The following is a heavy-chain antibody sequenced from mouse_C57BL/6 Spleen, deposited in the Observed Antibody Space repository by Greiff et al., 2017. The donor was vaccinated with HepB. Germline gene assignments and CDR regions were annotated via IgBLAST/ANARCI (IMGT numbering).Heavy chain of an antibody. CDR3: ARVPHYYGSSYFDY. D-gene: IGHD1-1*01. V-gene: IGHV1-76*01. CDR2: IYPGSGNT. Sequence: QVQLQQSGAELVRPGASVKLSCKASGYTFTDYYINWVKQRPGQGLEWIARIYPGSGNTYYNEKFKGKATLTAEKSSSTAYMQLSSLTSEDSAVYFCARVPHYYGSSYFDYWGQGTTLTVSS. J-gene: IGHJ2*01. CDR1: GYTFTDYY.